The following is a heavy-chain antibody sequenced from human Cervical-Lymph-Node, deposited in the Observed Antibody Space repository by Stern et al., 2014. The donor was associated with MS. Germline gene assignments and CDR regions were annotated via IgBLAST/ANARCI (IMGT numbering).Heavy chain of an antibody. CDR3: ASGYAPTHDAFDI. V-gene: IGHV1-69*01. CDR1: GGTFSSYA. D-gene: IGHD5-12*01. J-gene: IGHJ3*02. CDR2: IIPIFGTA. Sequence: VQLVESGAEVKKPGSSVKVSCKASGGTFSSYAISWVRQAPGPGLELSGVIIPIFGTANYAQKFQGRVTITADESTSTAYMELSSLRSEDTAVYYCASGYAPTHDAFDIWGQGTMVTVSS.